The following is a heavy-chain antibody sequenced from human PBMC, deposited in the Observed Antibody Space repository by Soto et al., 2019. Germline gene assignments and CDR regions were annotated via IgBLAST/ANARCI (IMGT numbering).Heavy chain of an antibody. CDR2: INSDGSST. CDR1: GCTFSSYW. D-gene: IGHD1-26*01. V-gene: IGHV3-74*01. CDR3: ERDRGSFSLLHI. Sequence: GGSLRLSCAASGCTFSSYWRHWDRQAPGKGLVWVSRINSDGSSTSCTDSVKVRFTISRDNAKNTLYLQLNSLGAGDTGVYYCERDRGSFSLLHIWGQGTMVTASS. J-gene: IGHJ3*02.